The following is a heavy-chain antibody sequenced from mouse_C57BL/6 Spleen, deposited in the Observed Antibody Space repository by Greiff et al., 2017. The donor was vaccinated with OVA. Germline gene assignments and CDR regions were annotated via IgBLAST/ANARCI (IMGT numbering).Heavy chain of an antibody. CDR2: IRSKSNNYAT. V-gene: IGHV10-1*01. Sequence: EVKLEESGGGLVQPKGSLKLSCAASGFSFNTYAMNWVRQAPGKGLEWVARIRSKSNNYATYYADSVKDRFTISRDDSESMLYLQMNNLKTEDTAMYYCVRQTVVFDYWGQGTTLTVSS. CDR1: GFSFNTYA. CDR3: VRQTVVFDY. J-gene: IGHJ2*01. D-gene: IGHD1-1*01.